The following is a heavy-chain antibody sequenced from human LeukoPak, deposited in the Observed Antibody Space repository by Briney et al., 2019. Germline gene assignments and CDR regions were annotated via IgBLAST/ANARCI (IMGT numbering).Heavy chain of an antibody. Sequence: PGGSLRLSCAASGFTVSSNYMGWVRQAPGKGLEWVSVIYSGDSTYYADSVKGRFTISRHNSKNTLYLQMNSLRAEDTAVYFRARSSSSFDYWGQGTLVSVSS. CDR3: ARSSSSFDY. D-gene: IGHD6-13*01. CDR2: IYSGDST. V-gene: IGHV3-53*04. CDR1: GFTVSSNY. J-gene: IGHJ4*02.